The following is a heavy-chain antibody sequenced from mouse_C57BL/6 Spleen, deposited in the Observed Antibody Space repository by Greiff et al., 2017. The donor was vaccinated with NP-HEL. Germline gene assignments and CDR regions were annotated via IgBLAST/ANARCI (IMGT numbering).Heavy chain of an antibody. D-gene: IGHD3-1*01. Sequence: VQLQQSGAELVMPGASVKLSCKASGYTFTSYWMHWVKQRPGQGLEWIGEIDPSDSYTNYNQKFKGKSTLTVDKSSSTAYMQLSSLTSEDAAVYYCARSGGSYAMDYWGQGTSVTVSS. CDR3: ARSGGSYAMDY. CDR1: GYTFTSYW. CDR2: IDPSDSYT. J-gene: IGHJ4*01. V-gene: IGHV1-69*01.